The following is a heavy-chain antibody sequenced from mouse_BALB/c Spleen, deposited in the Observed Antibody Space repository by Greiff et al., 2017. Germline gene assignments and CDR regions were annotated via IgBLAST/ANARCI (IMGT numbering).Heavy chain of an antibody. D-gene: IGHD4-1*01. CDR1: GYTFTSYV. CDR2: INPYNDGT. J-gene: IGHJ1*01. V-gene: IGHV1-14*01. Sequence: VQLQQSGPELVKPGASVKMSCKASGYTFTSYVMHWVKQKPGQGLEWIGYINPYNDGTKYNEKFKGKATLTSDKSYSTAYMELSSLTSEDSAVYYCARSTGVSYWYFDVWGAGTTVTVSS. CDR3: ARSTGVSYWYFDV.